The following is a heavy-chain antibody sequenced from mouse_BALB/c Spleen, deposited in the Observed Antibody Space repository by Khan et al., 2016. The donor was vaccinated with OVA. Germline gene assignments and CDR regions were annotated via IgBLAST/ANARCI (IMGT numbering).Heavy chain of an antibody. CDR1: GYTFTSYW. J-gene: IGHJ3*01. CDR3: ARGYFGNYDFAY. CDR2: IFPGTGTT. Sequence: QVQLQQSGAELVKPGASVKLSCKTSGYTFTSYWIQWVKQRPGQGLGWIGEIFPGTGTTYYNENFKGKATLTIETSSSTAYMQLSSLTSEDSAVYFCARGYFGNYDFAYWGQGTLVTVSA. D-gene: IGHD2-1*01. V-gene: IGHV1S132*01.